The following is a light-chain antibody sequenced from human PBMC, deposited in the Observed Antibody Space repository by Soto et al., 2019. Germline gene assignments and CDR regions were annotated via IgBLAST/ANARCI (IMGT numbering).Light chain of an antibody. Sequence: EIVLTQSPGTLSLSPGERATLSCSQSVSSNYLAWNQHKPGQAPRLLMYGAASGATGIPDRFSGSGSGTDFTLIINRLEPEDVAIYYCQQYGGSPRITFGQGTRLEIK. CDR2: GAA. CDR1: QSVSSNY. CDR3: QQYGGSPRIT. J-gene: IGKJ5*01. V-gene: IGKV3-20*01.